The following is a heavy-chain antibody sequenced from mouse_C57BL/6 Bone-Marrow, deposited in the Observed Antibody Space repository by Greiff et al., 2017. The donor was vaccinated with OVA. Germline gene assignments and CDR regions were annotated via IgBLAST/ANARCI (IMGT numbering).Heavy chain of an antibody. Sequence: QVELQQPVAELVKPGASVKMSCKASGYTFTSYWITWVKQRPGQGLEWIGDIYPGSGSTNYNEKFKSKATLTVDTSSSTAYMQLSSLTSEDSAVYYCLYYYGSSHFDYWGQGTTLTVSS. V-gene: IGHV1-55*01. CDR2: IYPGSGST. CDR1: GYTFTSYW. CDR3: LYYYGSSHFDY. J-gene: IGHJ2*01. D-gene: IGHD1-1*01.